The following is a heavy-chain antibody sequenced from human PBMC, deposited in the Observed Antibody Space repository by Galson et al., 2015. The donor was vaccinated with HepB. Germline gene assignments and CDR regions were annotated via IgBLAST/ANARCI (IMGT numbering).Heavy chain of an antibody. Sequence: SVKVSCKASGGTFSSYAISWVRQAPGQGLEWMGGIIPIFGTANYAQKFQGRVTITADESTSTAYTGLSSLRSEDTAVYYCARIAAAGLDYWGQGTLVTVSS. J-gene: IGHJ4*02. CDR2: IIPIFGTA. CDR3: ARIAAAGLDY. V-gene: IGHV1-69*13. D-gene: IGHD6-13*01. CDR1: GGTFSSYA.